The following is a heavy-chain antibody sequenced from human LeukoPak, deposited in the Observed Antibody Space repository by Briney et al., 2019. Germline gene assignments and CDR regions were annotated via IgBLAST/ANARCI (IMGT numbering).Heavy chain of an antibody. CDR3: ARLDGGFDY. CDR1: GFTFSSYS. D-gene: IGHD4-23*01. J-gene: IGHJ4*02. V-gene: IGHV3-48*01. CDR2: ISSSSSTI. Sequence: PGGSLRLSCAASGFTFSSYSMNWVRQAPGKGLEWVSYISSSSSTIYYADSVKGRFTISRDNSKNTLYLQMNSLRAEDTAVYYCARLDGGFDYWGQGTLVTVSS.